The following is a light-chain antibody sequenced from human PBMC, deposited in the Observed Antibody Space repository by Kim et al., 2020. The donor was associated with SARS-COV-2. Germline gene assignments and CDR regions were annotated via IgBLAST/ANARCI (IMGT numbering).Light chain of an antibody. CDR3: QQYNSYWS. CDR1: QSISSW. J-gene: IGKJ1*01. CDR2: KAS. Sequence: SASVGYRVTITCRASQSISSWLAWYQQKPGKDPKLLLYKASSLESGVPSRFSGSGSGTEFTLTISSLQPDDFATYYCQQYNSYWSFGQGTKVDIK. V-gene: IGKV1-5*03.